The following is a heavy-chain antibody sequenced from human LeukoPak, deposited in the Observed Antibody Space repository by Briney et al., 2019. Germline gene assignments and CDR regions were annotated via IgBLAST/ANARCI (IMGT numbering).Heavy chain of an antibody. D-gene: IGHD3-16*02. CDR2: ISSSSSYI. J-gene: IGHJ4*02. V-gene: IGHV3-21*01. Sequence: GGSLRLSCAASGFTFSSYSMNWVRQAPGKGLEWVSSISSSSSYIYYADSVKGRFTISRDNAKNSLYLQMNSLRAEDTAVYYCARGGNYVWGSYRYTEVDYWGQGTLVTVSS. CDR3: ARGGNYVWGSYRYTEVDY. CDR1: GFTFSSYS.